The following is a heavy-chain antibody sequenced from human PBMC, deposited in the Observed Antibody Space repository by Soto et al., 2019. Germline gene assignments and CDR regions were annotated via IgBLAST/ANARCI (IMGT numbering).Heavy chain of an antibody. J-gene: IGHJ5*02. CDR2: IIPIFGTA. D-gene: IGHD2-2*02. V-gene: IGHV1-69*01. Sequence: QVQLVQSGAEVKKPGSSVKVSCKASGGTFSSYAISWVRQAPGQGLEWMGGIIPIFGTANYAQKFQGRVTITADEPTSTAYMELSSLRSEDTAVYYCARKEGVPAAISGNWFDPWGQGTLVTVSS. CDR1: GGTFSSYA. CDR3: ARKEGVPAAISGNWFDP.